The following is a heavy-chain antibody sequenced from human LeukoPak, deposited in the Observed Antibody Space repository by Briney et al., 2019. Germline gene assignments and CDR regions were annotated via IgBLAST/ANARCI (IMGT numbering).Heavy chain of an antibody. CDR1: GGTFSSYA. V-gene: IGHV1-69*13. CDR2: IIPIFGTV. D-gene: IGHD3-3*01. Sequence: SVKVSCKASGGTFSSYAISWVRQAPGQGLEWMGGIIPIFGTVNYAQKFQGRVAITADESTSTAYMELSSLRSEDTAAYYCAGSLRFLEWSNYYYYMDVWGKGTTVTVSS. CDR3: AGSLRFLEWSNYYYYMDV. J-gene: IGHJ6*03.